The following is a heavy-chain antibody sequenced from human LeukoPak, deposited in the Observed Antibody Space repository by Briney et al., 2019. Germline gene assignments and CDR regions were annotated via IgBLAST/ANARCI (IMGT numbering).Heavy chain of an antibody. CDR3: ARNTRSTLAYDY. Sequence: GASVKVSFKASGYTFTGYYLHWGRQAPGPGLEWMGWINPNSGGTNYAQKFQGRVTMTSDTSISTAYMELSRLTSDDTAVYYCARNTRSTLAYDYWGQGTLVTVSS. CDR2: INPNSGGT. J-gene: IGHJ4*02. CDR1: GYTFTGYY. D-gene: IGHD1-1*01. V-gene: IGHV1-2*02.